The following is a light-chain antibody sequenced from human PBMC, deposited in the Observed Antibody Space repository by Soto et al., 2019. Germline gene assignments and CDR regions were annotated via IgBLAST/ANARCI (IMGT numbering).Light chain of an antibody. J-gene: IGKJ4*01. CDR1: QSIEHY. CDR3: QHRDNWPT. V-gene: IGKV3-11*01. Sequence: EIVLTQSPGTLSLSPGERATLSCRASQSIEHYLGWYQQKPGQAPRLLIYDASRRATGTPARFSGSGSVTDFTHTISSLQPEDFAVYYCQHRDNWPTYGGGTKVGSN. CDR2: DAS.